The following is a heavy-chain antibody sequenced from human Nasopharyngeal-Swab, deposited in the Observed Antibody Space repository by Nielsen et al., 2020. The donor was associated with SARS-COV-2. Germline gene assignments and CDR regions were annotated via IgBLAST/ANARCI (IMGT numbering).Heavy chain of an antibody. Sequence: WIRQSPGKGLEWVAVISYDGSNKYYADSVKGRFTISRDNSKNTLYLQMNSLRAEDTAVYYCARGPFYYFDYWGQGTLVTVSS. J-gene: IGHJ4*02. V-gene: IGHV3-30-3*01. CDR2: ISYDGSNK. CDR3: ARGPFYYFDY.